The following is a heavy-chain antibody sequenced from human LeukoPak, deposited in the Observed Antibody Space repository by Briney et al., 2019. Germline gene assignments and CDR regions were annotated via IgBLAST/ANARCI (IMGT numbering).Heavy chain of an antibody. V-gene: IGHV4-59*08. Sequence: SETLPLTCTVSGGSISSYYWSWIRQPPGKGLEWIGYIYYSGSTNYNPSLKSRVTISVDTSKNQFSLKLSSVTAADTAVYYCARLGYSYGPDYWGQGTLVTVSS. CDR1: GGSISSYY. J-gene: IGHJ4*02. CDR2: IYYSGST. D-gene: IGHD5-18*01. CDR3: ARLGYSYGPDY.